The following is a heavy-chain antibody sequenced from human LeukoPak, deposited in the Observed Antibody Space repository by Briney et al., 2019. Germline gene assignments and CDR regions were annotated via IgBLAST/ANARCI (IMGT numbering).Heavy chain of an antibody. D-gene: IGHD4-11*01. V-gene: IGHV3-7*01. CDR2: INVDDSSK. CDR1: GVTFSTSW. J-gene: IGHJ4*02. CDR3: ARDRAYSTLDF. Sequence: TGGSLRLSCAASGVTFSTSWRTWVRQAPGKGLERVAIINVDDSSKSYLDSVKGRFTISRDNAKNSLYLQMNNLRAEDTAVYYCARDRAYSTLDFWGQGTLVAVSS.